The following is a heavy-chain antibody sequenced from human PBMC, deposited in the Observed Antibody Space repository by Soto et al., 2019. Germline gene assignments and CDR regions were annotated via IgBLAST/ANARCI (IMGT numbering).Heavy chain of an antibody. CDR2: IYYSGST. D-gene: IGHD3-22*01. Sequence: SETLSLTCTVSGGSISSGDYYWSWIRQPPGKGLEWIGYIYYSGSTYYNPSLKSRVTISVDTSKNQFSLKLSSVTAADTAAYYCARELYYYDRSGYHNWFDPWGQGTLVTVSS. CDR3: ARELYYYDRSGYHNWFDP. J-gene: IGHJ5*02. V-gene: IGHV4-30-4*01. CDR1: GGSISSGDYY.